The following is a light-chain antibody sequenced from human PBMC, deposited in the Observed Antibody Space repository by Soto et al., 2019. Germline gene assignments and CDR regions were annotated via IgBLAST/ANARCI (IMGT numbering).Light chain of an antibody. J-gene: IGLJ2*01. CDR3: NSYTSSSTVV. V-gene: IGLV2-14*01. Sequence: QSVLTQPASVSGSPRQSITISCTGTSSDVGGYNYVSWYQHHPGKAPKLMIYEVSNRPSGVSNRFSGSKSGNTASLTISGLQAEDEADYYCNSYTSSSTVVFGGGTKLTVL. CDR2: EVS. CDR1: SSDVGGYNY.